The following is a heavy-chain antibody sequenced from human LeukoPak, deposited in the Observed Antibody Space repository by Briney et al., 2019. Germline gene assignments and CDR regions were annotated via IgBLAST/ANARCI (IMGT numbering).Heavy chain of an antibody. V-gene: IGHV3-23*01. D-gene: IGHD4-17*01. J-gene: IGHJ4*02. CDR2: ISGGGGST. Sequence: PGGSLRLSCAASGFTFSSCAMSWVRQAPGKGLEWVSGISGGGGSTYYTDSVRGRFTISRDNSKNTLYLQMNSLRAEDTAVYYCARATTVTTPYYFDYWGQGTLVTVSS. CDR1: GFTFSSCA. CDR3: ARATTVTTPYYFDY.